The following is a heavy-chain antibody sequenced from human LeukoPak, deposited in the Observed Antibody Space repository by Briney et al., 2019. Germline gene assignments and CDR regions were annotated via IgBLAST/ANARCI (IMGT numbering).Heavy chain of an antibody. Sequence: PGGSLRLSCAASGFTFSSYEMNWVRQAPGKGLEWVSYISSSGSTIYYADSVKGRFTISRDNAKNSLYLQMNSLRAEDTAVYYCSSLSMAWLVYWGQGTLVTVSS. J-gene: IGHJ4*02. CDR2: ISSSGSTI. V-gene: IGHV3-48*03. CDR3: SSLSMAWLVY. CDR1: GFTFSSYE. D-gene: IGHD6-6*01.